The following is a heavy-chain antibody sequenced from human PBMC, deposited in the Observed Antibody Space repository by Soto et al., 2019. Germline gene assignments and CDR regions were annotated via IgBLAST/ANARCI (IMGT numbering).Heavy chain of an antibody. CDR3: AIDHGESGYAAHYYYGMDV. CDR1: GGTFSSYA. D-gene: IGHD5-12*01. Sequence: QVQLVQSGAEVKKPGSSVKVSCKASGGTFSSYAISWVRQAPGQGLEWMGGIIPIFGTANYAQKFQGRVTITADDSTSTAYMELSSLRSEDTAVYYCAIDHGESGYAAHYYYGMDVWGQGTTVTVSS. J-gene: IGHJ6*02. V-gene: IGHV1-69*01. CDR2: IIPIFGTA.